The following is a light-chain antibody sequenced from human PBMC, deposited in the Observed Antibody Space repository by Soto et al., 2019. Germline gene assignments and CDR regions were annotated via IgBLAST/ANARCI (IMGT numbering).Light chain of an antibody. V-gene: IGLV2-23*02. Sequence: QSALTQPASVSGSPGQSIIISCTGTSSDVGSYNFVSWYQQHPGKAPKLMIYEVSQRPSGVSNRFSGSKSGNTASLTISGLQPEDEADYYCCSYAGNSGVFGGGTKLTVL. J-gene: IGLJ3*02. CDR2: EVS. CDR1: SSDVGSYNF. CDR3: CSYAGNSGV.